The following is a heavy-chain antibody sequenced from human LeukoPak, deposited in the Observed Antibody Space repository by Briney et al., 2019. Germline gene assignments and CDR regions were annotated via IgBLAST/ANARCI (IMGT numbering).Heavy chain of an antibody. J-gene: IGHJ4*02. CDR3: ASLVYSSSWYPDY. Sequence: SETLSLTCTVSGGSISSYYWSWIRQPPGKGLEWIGYIYYSGSTNYNPSLKSRVTISVDTSKNQFSLKLSSVTAADTAVYYCASLVYSSSWYPDYWGQGTLVTVSS. CDR1: GGSISSYY. V-gene: IGHV4-59*01. CDR2: IYYSGST. D-gene: IGHD6-13*01.